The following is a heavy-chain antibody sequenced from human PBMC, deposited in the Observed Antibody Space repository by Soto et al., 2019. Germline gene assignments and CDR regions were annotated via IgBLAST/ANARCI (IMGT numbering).Heavy chain of an antibody. CDR1: GGSIGSYY. V-gene: IGHV4-34*10. CDR3: ASNYYDSGSRGVYGMDV. D-gene: IGHD3-10*01. J-gene: IGHJ6*02. CDR2: INHSGST. Sequence: AVTLSLTGTAAGGSIGSYYVSCILQPPRKGLEWIGEINHSGSTNFNPSLKSRITMSVDASKNQFSLKLSSVTAADTAVYYCASNYYDSGSRGVYGMDVRGQGTTVT.